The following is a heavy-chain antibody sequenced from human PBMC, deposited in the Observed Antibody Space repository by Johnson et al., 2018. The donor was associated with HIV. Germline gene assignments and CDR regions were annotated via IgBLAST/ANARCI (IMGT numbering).Heavy chain of an antibody. D-gene: IGHD6-6*01. V-gene: IGHV3-23*04. CDR3: AQVLAGIAARPLTVDAFDI. Sequence: VQLVESGGGLVQPGGSLRLSCAASGFTFSSYAMSWVRQAPGKGLEWVSAISGSGGSTYYADSVKGRFTISRDNSKNTLYVQMNSLRAEDTAVYYCAQVLAGIAARPLTVDAFDIWGQRTMVTVSS. CDR1: GFTFSSYA. J-gene: IGHJ3*02. CDR2: ISGSGGST.